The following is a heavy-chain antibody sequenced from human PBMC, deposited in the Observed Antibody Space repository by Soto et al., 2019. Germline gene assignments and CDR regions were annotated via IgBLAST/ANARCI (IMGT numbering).Heavy chain of an antibody. CDR1: GFTFSSYG. Sequence: QVQLVESGGGVVQPGRSLRLSCAASGFTFSSYGMHWVRQAPGKGLEWVAVISYDGSNKYYADSVKGRFTISRDNSKNPLYLQMNRLRAEDTAVYYCAKAFYDFWSGYYTDSFDYWGQGTLVTVSS. D-gene: IGHD3-3*01. CDR3: AKAFYDFWSGYYTDSFDY. J-gene: IGHJ4*02. V-gene: IGHV3-30*18. CDR2: ISYDGSNK.